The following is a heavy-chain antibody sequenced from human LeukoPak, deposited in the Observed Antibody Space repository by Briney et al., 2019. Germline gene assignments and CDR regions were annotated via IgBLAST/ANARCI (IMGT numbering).Heavy chain of an antibody. D-gene: IGHD1-26*01. CDR2: ISYDGSNK. Sequence: GGSLRLSCAASGFTFSSYGMHWVRQAPGKGLEWVAVISYDGSNKYYADSVKGRFTISRDNSKNTLYLQMNSLRAEDTAVYYCAREGGSWAAYYFDYWGQGTLVTVSS. J-gene: IGHJ4*02. CDR3: AREGGSWAAYYFDY. CDR1: GFTFSSYG. V-gene: IGHV3-30*03.